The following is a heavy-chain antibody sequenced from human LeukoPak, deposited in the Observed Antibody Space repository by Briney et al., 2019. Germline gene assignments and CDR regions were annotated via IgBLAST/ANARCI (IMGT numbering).Heavy chain of an antibody. V-gene: IGHV4-34*01. D-gene: IGHD2/OR15-2a*01. CDR2: INHGGST. Sequence: SETLSLTCAVYGGSFSGYYWSWIRQPPGKGLEWIGEINHGGSTNYNPSLKSRVTISVDTSKNQFSLKLSSVTAADTAVYYCARDFSTDAFDIWGQGTMVTVSS. J-gene: IGHJ3*02. CDR1: GGSFSGYY. CDR3: ARDFSTDAFDI.